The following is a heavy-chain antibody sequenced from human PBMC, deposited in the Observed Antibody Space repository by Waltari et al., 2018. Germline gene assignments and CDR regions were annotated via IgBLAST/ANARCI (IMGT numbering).Heavy chain of an antibody. Sequence: QVQLQESGPGLAKPSETLSLTCAVPGDSITSASYWGWIRQPPGKGLEWIGYVYHFGSSSYNPSLKSRVTMSVDTSKRQFSLNLSSVTAADTAVYYCARHESAHYGGFDSWGRGTLVTVSA. V-gene: IGHV4-38-2*01. J-gene: IGHJ4*02. CDR2: VYHFGSS. CDR3: ARHESAHYGGFDS. CDR1: GDSITSASY. D-gene: IGHD4-17*01.